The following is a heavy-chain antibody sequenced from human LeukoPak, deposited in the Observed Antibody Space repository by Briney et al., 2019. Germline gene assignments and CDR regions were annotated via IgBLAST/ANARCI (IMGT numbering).Heavy chain of an antibody. D-gene: IGHD3-3*01. Sequence: PGRSLRLSCAASGFTFSKYTIHWARQAPGKGLEWVAVISNDGSNKYYADSVKGRFTISRDNSKNTLYLQMDSLRAEDTAVYYCARGDFGVVITYSWFDPWGQGTLVTVSS. J-gene: IGHJ5*02. V-gene: IGHV3-30*04. CDR2: ISNDGSNK. CDR1: GFTFSKYT. CDR3: ARGDFGVVITYSWFDP.